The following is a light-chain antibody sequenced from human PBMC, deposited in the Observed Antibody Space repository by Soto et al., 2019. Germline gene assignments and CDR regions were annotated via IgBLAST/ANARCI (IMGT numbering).Light chain of an antibody. CDR2: EGS. CDR3: CSYAGSSYYA. Sequence: QSVLTQPASVSGSPGQSITISCTGTSSDVGSYNLVSWYQQHPGKAPKLMIYEGSKRPSGVSNRFSGSKSGNTDSLTISGIQDEDEDDYYCCSYAGSSYYACGTGTKGKVL. CDR1: SSDVGSYNL. J-gene: IGLJ1*01. V-gene: IGLV2-23*01.